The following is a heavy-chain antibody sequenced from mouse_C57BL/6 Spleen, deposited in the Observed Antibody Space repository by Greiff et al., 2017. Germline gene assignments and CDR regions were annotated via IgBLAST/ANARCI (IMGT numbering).Heavy chain of an antibody. CDR2: IDPNSGGT. CDR3: SRWYYGSSFYFDY. J-gene: IGHJ2*01. V-gene: IGHV1-72*01. D-gene: IGHD1-1*01. CDR1: GYTFTSYW. Sequence: VQLQQPGAELVKPGASVKLSCKASGYTFTSYWMHWVKQRPGRGLEWIGRIDPNSGGTTYNEKFKSKATLTVDKPSSTAYMQLSSLTSEDSAVYYCSRWYYGSSFYFDYWGQGTTLTVSS.